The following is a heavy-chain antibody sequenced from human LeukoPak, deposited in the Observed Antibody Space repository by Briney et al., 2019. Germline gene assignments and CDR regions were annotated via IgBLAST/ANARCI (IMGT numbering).Heavy chain of an antibody. Sequence: SETLSLTCTVSGYSISSCYYWGWIRQPPGKGLEGIGSTYHSGSTYYNPSLKSRVTISVHTSKNQFSLKLSSVTAADTAVYYCARVIVGATLYYMDVWGKGTTVTVSS. CDR3: ARVIVGATLYYMDV. J-gene: IGHJ6*03. CDR1: GYSISSCYY. V-gene: IGHV4-38-2*02. CDR2: TYHSGST. D-gene: IGHD1-26*01.